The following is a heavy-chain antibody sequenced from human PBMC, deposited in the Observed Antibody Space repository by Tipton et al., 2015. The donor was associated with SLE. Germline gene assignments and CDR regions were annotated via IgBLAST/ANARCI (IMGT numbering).Heavy chain of an antibody. CDR1: GGPISSFY. V-gene: IGHV4-59*08. CDR2: VYYTGST. CDR3: ARMAGGYYYDISGYSE. Sequence: TLSLTCTVSGGPISSFYWSWIRQPPGKGLEWIGYVYYTGSTSYNPSLKSRVTTSVDTSKNQFSLKLTSVTAADTAVYYCARMAGGYYYDISGYSEWSQGTLVTVSS. J-gene: IGHJ4*02. D-gene: IGHD3-22*01.